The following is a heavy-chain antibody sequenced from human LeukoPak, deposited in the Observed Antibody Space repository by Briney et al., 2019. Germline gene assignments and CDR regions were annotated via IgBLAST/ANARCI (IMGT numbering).Heavy chain of an antibody. J-gene: IGHJ4*02. V-gene: IGHV3-23*03. CDR3: AKGGLGSGRLSSYYFDY. CDR2: IYSGGST. Sequence: SGGSLRLSCAASGFTFSSYSMNWVRQAPGKGLEWVSVIYSGGSTYYADSVKGRFTISRDNSKNTLYLQMNSLRAEDTAVYYCAKGGLGSGRLSSYYFDYWGQGTLVTVSS. D-gene: IGHD3-10*01. CDR1: GFTFSSYS.